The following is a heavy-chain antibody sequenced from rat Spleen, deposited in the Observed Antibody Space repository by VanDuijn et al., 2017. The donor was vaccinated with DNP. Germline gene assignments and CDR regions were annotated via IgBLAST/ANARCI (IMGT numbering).Heavy chain of an antibody. CDR2: INTDGGST. Sequence: EVQLVESGGGLVQPGRSMKLSCVASGFTFSNYWMYWIRQAPGKGLEWVASINTDGGSTYYPDSVKGRFTISRDNAENTVYLQMNSLRSEDTATYYCAKHLDAWGQGSSVTVSS. V-gene: IGHV5-58*01. CDR3: AKHLDA. J-gene: IGHJ4*01. CDR1: GFTFSNYW.